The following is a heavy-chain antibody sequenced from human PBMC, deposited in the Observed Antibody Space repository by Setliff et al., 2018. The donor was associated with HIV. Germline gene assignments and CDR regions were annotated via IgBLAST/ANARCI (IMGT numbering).Heavy chain of an antibody. D-gene: IGHD3-22*01. CDR2: IYPGDSDT. CDR1: GYSFTSYW. Sequence: GESLKISCKGSGYSFTSYWIGWVRQMPGKGLEWMGIIYPGDSDTRYSPSFQGQVTISADKSISTAYLQWSSLKASDTAMYYCARRSLDSSGYYPGWYFDLWGRGTLVTVSS. CDR3: ARRSLDSSGYYPGWYFDL. V-gene: IGHV5-51*01. J-gene: IGHJ2*01.